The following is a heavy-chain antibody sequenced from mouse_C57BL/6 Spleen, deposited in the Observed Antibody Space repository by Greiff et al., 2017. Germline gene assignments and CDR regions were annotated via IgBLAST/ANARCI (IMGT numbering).Heavy chain of an antibody. D-gene: IGHD2-1*01. CDR3: ARCVYSNWYFDV. Sequence: VQLQQSGPELVKPGASVKLSCQASGYSFTDYNMNWVKQSTGQSLEWIGVISPNCGTTSYNQKFKVKATLTVDQSSSTAYMQLTSLTSEDSAVYYSARCVYSNWYFDVWGTGTTVTVSS. V-gene: IGHV1-39*01. CDR1: GYSFTDYN. CDR2: ISPNCGTT. J-gene: IGHJ1*03.